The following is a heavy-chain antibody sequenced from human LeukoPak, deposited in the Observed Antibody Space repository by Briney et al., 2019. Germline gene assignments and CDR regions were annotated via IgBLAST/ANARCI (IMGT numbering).Heavy chain of an antibody. D-gene: IGHD2-2*01. V-gene: IGHV4-4*08. CDR3: AQRGFCTSPNCLRFWYFDL. CDR1: GASISRYF. Sequence: SETLSLTCTVSGASISRYFWTWVRQVPGKGLEWIGYIYANGSSDYSPSLKSRVTMSLDTFQSQISLTLTSVTDADTAVYYCAQRGFCTSPNCLRFWYFDLWGRGTLVTVSS. CDR2: IYANGSS. J-gene: IGHJ2*01.